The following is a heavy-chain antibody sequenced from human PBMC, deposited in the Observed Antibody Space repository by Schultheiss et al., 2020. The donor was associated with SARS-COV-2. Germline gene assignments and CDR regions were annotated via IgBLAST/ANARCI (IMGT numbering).Heavy chain of an antibody. CDR1: GFAFSSYA. Sequence: GGSLRLSCAASGFAFSSYAMHWVRQAPGKGLEWVSYISSRSSYTNYADSVKGRFTISRDNAKNSLYLHMNSLRAEDTAVYYCATGNTYYYDWGQGTLVTVSS. V-gene: IGHV3-21*05. J-gene: IGHJ4*02. CDR2: ISSRSSYT. D-gene: IGHD3-22*01. CDR3: ATGNTYYYD.